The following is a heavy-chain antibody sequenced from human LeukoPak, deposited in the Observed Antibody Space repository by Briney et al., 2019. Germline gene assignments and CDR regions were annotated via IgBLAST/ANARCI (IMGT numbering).Heavy chain of an antibody. V-gene: IGHV3-30*18. D-gene: IGHD3-10*01. J-gene: IGHJ4*02. Sequence: PGGSQRLSCAASGFTFSSYGMHWVRQAPGKGLEWVAVISYDGSNKYYADSVKGRFTISRDNSKNTLYLQMNSLRAEDTAVYYCAKGKNTGSYLSHVDYWGQGTLVTVSS. CDR1: GFTFSSYG. CDR3: AKGKNTGSYLSHVDY. CDR2: ISYDGSNK.